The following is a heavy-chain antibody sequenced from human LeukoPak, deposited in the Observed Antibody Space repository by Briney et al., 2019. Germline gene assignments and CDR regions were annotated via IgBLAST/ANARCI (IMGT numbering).Heavy chain of an antibody. CDR3: AIGGGGGPYCSSPGCWCFDL. J-gene: IGHJ2*01. CDR2: IIPIFGTA. D-gene: IGHD2-2*01. V-gene: IGHV1-69*01. CDR1: GGTFSSYA. Sequence: SVKVSCKASGGTFSSYAISWVRQAPGQGLEWMGGIIPIFGTANYAQKFQGRVTITADESTSTAYMELSSLRSEDTAVYYCAIGGGGGPYCSSPGCWCFDLWGRGTLVTVSS.